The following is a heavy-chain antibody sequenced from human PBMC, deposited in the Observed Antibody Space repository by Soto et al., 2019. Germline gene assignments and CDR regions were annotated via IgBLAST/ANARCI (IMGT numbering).Heavy chain of an antibody. Sequence: PGGSLRLSCAASGFTFSSYWMSWVRQAPGKGLEWVANIKQDGSEKYYVDSVKGRFTISRDNAKNSLYLQMNSLRAEDTAVYYCASDRELDYYYYMDVWGKGTTVTVSS. CDR2: IKQDGSEK. CDR1: GFTFSSYW. V-gene: IGHV3-7*01. J-gene: IGHJ6*03. CDR3: ASDRELDYYYYMDV. D-gene: IGHD1-26*01.